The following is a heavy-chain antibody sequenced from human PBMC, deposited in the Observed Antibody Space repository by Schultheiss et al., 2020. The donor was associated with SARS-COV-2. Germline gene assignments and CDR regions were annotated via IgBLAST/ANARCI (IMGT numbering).Heavy chain of an antibody. CDR2: IYYSGST. CDR1: GGSFSGCY. J-gene: IGHJ2*01. V-gene: IGHV4-34*09. Sequence: SETLSLTCAVYGGSFSGCYWSWIRQPPGKGLEWIGYIYYSGSTYYNPSLKSLVTISVDTSKNQFSLKLSSVTAADTAVYYCARAYRPASTENWYFDLWGRGTLVTVSS. CDR3: ARAYRPASTENWYFDL.